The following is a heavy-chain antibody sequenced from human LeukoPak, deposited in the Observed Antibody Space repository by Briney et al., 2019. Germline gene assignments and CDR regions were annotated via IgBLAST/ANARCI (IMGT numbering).Heavy chain of an antibody. CDR2: ISWNSGSI. V-gene: IGHV3-9*01. D-gene: IGHD6-19*01. CDR1: GFTFDDYA. Sequence: GGSLRLSCAASGFTFDDYAMHWVRQAPGKGLEWVSGISWNSGSIGYADSVKGRFTISRDNAKNSLYLQMNSLRAEDTALYYCAKDKSSSGWYVDYWGQGTLVTVSS. CDR3: AKDKSSSGWYVDY. J-gene: IGHJ4*02.